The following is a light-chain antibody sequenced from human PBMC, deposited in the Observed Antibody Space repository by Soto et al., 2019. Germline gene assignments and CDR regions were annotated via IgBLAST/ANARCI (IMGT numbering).Light chain of an antibody. J-gene: IGKJ1*01. CDR1: QSVSSSY. Sequence: EIVLTQSPGTLSLSPGERATLSCRASQSVSSSYLAWYQQKPGQAPRLLIYGASNRATGIPDRFSGCGSGTDFTLTISRLEPEDFAVYYCQQYGTSRATFGLGTKV. CDR2: GAS. V-gene: IGKV3-20*01. CDR3: QQYGTSRAT.